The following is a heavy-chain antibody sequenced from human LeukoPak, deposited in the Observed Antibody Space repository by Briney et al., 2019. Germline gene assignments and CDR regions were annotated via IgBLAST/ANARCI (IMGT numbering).Heavy chain of an antibody. V-gene: IGHV4-34*01. CDR1: GGSFSGYY. D-gene: IGHD6-6*01. J-gene: IGHJ4*02. CDR2: INHSGST. Sequence: SETLSLTCAVYGGSFSGYYWSWIRQPPGKGLEWIGEINHSGSTNYNPSLKSRVTISVDTSKNQFSLKLSSVTAADTAVYYCARVSGTSSDYWGQGTLVTVSS. CDR3: ARVSGTSSDY.